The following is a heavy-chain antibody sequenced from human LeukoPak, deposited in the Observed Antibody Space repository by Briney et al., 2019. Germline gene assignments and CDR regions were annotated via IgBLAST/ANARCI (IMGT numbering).Heavy chain of an antibody. V-gene: IGHV1-45*02. D-gene: IGHD5-18*01. J-gene: IGHJ4*02. CDR1: GYTFTYRY. CDR3: ALSGYSYGKFDY. Sequence: SVKVSCKASGYTFTYRYLHWVRQAPGQALEWMGWITPFNGNTNYAQKSQDRVTITRDRSMSTAYMELSSLRSEDTAMYYCALSGYSYGKFDYWGQGTLVTVSS. CDR2: ITPFNGNT.